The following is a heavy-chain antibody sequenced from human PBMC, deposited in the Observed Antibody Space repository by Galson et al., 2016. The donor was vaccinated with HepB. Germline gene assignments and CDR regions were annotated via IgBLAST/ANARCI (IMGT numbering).Heavy chain of an antibody. Sequence: SVKVSCKASGGTFSKYPISWLRQAPGQGLEWMGGRIPFFGSTNYAPKFQGRITIVADESTSTAYMEMTSLRYEDTAGYYCAREGAGYGDYGACDAFDIWGQGTMVTVSS. V-gene: IGHV1-69*13. J-gene: IGHJ3*02. CDR3: AREGAGYGDYGACDAFDI. CDR2: RIPFFGST. D-gene: IGHD4-17*01. CDR1: GGTFSKYP.